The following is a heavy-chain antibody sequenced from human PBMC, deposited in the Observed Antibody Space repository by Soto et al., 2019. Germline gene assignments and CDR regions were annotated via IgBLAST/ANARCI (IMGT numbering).Heavy chain of an antibody. D-gene: IGHD3-16*01. CDR3: ARLRGNASYYYYHDGVDF. Sequence: PETLSLTYSVSGGSVNSDYYWTWIRQPPGKALEWIGYIYYSGSTNYNPSLKSRVTISVDTSKNQFSLKLSSVTAADTAVYYCARLRGNASYYYYHDGVDFCGQGTTVIVS. J-gene: IGHJ6*02. V-gene: IGHV4-61*01. CDR2: IYYSGST. CDR1: GGSVNSDYY.